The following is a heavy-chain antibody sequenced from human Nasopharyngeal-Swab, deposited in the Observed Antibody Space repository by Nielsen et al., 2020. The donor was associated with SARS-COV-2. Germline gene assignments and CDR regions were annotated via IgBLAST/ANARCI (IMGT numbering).Heavy chain of an antibody. CDR1: GFTFNDYS. Sequence: GESLKISCAASGFTFNDYSMNWVRQAPGKGLEWVSYISSSSSTIYYADSVKGRFTISRDNAQNTVYLQIKSLGVEDAAVYYCATWMTAHFDYWGQGTLVT. D-gene: IGHD5-18*01. CDR3: ATWMTAHFDY. V-gene: IGHV3-48*01. CDR2: ISSSSSTI. J-gene: IGHJ4*02.